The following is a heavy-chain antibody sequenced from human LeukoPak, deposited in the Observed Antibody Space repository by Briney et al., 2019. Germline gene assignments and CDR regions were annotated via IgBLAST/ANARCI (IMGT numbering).Heavy chain of an antibody. Sequence: GASVKVSCKASGYIFDIHAIIWVRQAPGQGLEWMGWINPNSGGTNYAQKFQGRVTMTRDTSITTAYMELTSLRSDDAAVYYCERGPSLDYDFWSGYYFGRGYPNWFDPWGQGTLVTVSS. D-gene: IGHD3-3*01. CDR2: INPNSGGT. CDR1: GYIFDIHA. V-gene: IGHV1-2*02. CDR3: ERGPSLDYDFWSGYYFGRGYPNWFDP. J-gene: IGHJ5*02.